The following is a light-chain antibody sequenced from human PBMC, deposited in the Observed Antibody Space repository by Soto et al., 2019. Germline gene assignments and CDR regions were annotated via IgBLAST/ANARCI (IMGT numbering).Light chain of an antibody. Sequence: DIQMTQSPSSLSASVGDRVTITCRASQSISSHLNWYQQKPGKDPKLLIYAVSTLHSGVPSRFSGSGSGTDFPLTISSLQPEDFATYYCQQSYNTPRTFGPGTKVEIK. CDR1: QSISSH. CDR2: AVS. CDR3: QQSYNTPRT. J-gene: IGKJ1*01. V-gene: IGKV1-39*01.